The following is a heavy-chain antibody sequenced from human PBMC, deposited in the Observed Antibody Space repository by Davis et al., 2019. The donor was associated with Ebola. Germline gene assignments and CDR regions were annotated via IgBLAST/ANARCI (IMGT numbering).Heavy chain of an antibody. CDR3: ARDWSNMAAGRSNDY. Sequence: GESLKISCAASGFTFSSYWMHWVRQAPGKGLVWVSRINSDGSSTSYADSVKGRFTISRDNAKNSLFLQMNSLRADDTAVYYCARDWSNMAAGRSNDYWGQGTLVTVSS. D-gene: IGHD2/OR15-2a*01. CDR2: INSDGSST. J-gene: IGHJ4*02. CDR1: GFTFSSYW. V-gene: IGHV3-74*01.